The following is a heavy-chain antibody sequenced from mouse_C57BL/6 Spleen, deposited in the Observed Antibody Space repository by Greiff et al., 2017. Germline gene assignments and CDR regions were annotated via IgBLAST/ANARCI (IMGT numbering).Heavy chain of an antibody. CDR2: IYPGDGDT. J-gene: IGHJ4*01. Sequence: VQLVESGPELVKPGASVKISCKASGYAFSSSWMNWVKQRPGKGLEWIGRIYPGDGDTNYNGKFKGKATLTADKSSSTAYMQLSSLTSEDSAVYFCARESWYAMDYWGQGTSVTVSS. CDR1: GYAFSSSW. CDR3: ARESWYAMDY. V-gene: IGHV1-82*01.